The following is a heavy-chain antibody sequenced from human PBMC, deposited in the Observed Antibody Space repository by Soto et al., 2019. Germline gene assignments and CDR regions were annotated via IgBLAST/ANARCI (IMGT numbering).Heavy chain of an antibody. CDR2: INAGNGNT. D-gene: IGHD3-16*01. CDR3: TTAPPGYQDPTYLGGWFDY. J-gene: IGHJ4*01. V-gene: IGHV1-3*01. CDR1: GYTFTNYA. Sequence: ASVKVSCKASGYTFTNYAVHWVRQAPGQGLEWMGWINAGNGNTKYSQNFQGRVTITRDTSARTAYVEVSSLRSEDTAVYYCTTAPPGYQDPTYLGGWFDYWGQ.